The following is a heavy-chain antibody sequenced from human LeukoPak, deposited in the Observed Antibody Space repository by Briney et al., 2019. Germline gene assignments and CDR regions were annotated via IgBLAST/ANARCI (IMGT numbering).Heavy chain of an antibody. D-gene: IGHD3-9*01. Sequence: GGSLRLSCAASGFTFSIYEMNWVRQAPGKGLDWVSAISGSGGTTYHADSVKGRFTISRDNSKNTLHLQMNSLRAEDTALYYCAKGLINDWSALDSWGQGTLVTVSS. CDR3: AKGLINDWSALDS. CDR2: ISGSGGTT. V-gene: IGHV3-23*01. CDR1: GFTFSIYE. J-gene: IGHJ4*02.